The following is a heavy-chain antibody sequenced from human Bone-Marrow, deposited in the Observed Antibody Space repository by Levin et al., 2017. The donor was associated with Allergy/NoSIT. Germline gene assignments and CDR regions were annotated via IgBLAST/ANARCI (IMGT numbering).Heavy chain of an antibody. CDR3: ARDNYGSGTYSPPFDY. J-gene: IGHJ4*02. D-gene: IGHD3-10*01. CDR2: ISYDGSNK. Sequence: SCAASGFTFSSYAMHWVRQAPGKGLEWVAVISYDGSNKYYADSVKGRFTISRDNSKNTLYLQMNSLRAEDTAVYYCARDNYGSGTYSPPFDYWGQGTLVTVSS. CDR1: GFTFSSYA. V-gene: IGHV3-30-3*01.